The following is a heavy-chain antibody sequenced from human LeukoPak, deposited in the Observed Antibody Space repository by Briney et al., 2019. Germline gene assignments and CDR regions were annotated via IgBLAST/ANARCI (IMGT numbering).Heavy chain of an antibody. CDR3: AKDYYGSGSYFEGMDV. V-gene: IGHV3-23*01. J-gene: IGHJ6*02. D-gene: IGHD3-10*01. CDR2: ISGSGGST. CDR1: GFTFSSYA. Sequence: GGSLRLSCAASGFTFSSYAMSWVRQAPGKGLEWVSAISGSGGSTYYADSVKGRFTTSRDNSKNTLYLQMNSLRAEDTAVYYCAKDYYGSGSYFEGMDVWGQGTTVTVSS.